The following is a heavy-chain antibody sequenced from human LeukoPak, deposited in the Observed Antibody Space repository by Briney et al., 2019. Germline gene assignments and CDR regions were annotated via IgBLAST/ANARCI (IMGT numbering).Heavy chain of an antibody. CDR2: ISSNGGST. Sequence: GGSLRLSCAASGFTFSSYAMHWVRQAPGKGLEYVSAISSNGGSTYYANSVKGRFTISRDNSKNTLYLQMGSLRAEDMAVYYCARGGPAAVEDYWGQGTLVTASS. V-gene: IGHV3-64*01. D-gene: IGHD6-13*01. CDR1: GFTFSSYA. CDR3: ARGGPAAVEDY. J-gene: IGHJ4*02.